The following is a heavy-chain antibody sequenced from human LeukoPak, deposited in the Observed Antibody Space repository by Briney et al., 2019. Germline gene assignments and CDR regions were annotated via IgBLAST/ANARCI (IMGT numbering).Heavy chain of an antibody. CDR1: EFTVSSSE. CDR3: AVKPRTHGLY. V-gene: IGHV3-64*01. J-gene: IGHJ4*02. D-gene: IGHD1-1*01. Sequence: GGSLRLSCAASEFTVSSSEISWVRQAPGKGLEYVSAISSNGGSTYYANSVKGRFTISRDNSKNTLYLQMGSLRAEDMAVYYCAVKPRTHGLYWGQGTLVTVSS. CDR2: ISSNGGST.